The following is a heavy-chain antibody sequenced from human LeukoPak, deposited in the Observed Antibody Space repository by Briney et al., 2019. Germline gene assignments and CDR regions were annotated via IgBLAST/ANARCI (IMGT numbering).Heavy chain of an antibody. CDR1: GFTFSSYE. D-gene: IGHD2-21*01. V-gene: IGHV3-48*03. Sequence: PGGSLRLSCAASGFTFSSYEVIWVRQAPGKGLEWVSYMSSSGTTIHYVDSVKGRFRNSRDNDKNTVYLEMNSLRSEDTAVYYCARSLIPLGMDVWGQGTTVTVSS. CDR2: MSSSGTTI. CDR3: ARSLIPLGMDV. J-gene: IGHJ6*02.